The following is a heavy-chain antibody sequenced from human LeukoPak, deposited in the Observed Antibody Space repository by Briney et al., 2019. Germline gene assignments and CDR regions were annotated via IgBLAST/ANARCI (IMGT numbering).Heavy chain of an antibody. D-gene: IGHD2-15*01. CDR3: ARHICSGGSCYGSDY. J-gene: IGHJ4*02. Sequence: LGESLKISCKGSGYSFTSYWIGWVRQMPGKGLEWMGIIYPGDSDTRYSPSFQGQVTISADKSISTAYLQWSSLKASDTAMYYYARHICSGGSCYGSDYWGQGTLVTVSS. V-gene: IGHV5-51*01. CDR1: GYSFTSYW. CDR2: IYPGDSDT.